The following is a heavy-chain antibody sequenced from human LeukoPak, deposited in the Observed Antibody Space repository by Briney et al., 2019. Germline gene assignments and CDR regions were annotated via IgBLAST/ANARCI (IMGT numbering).Heavy chain of an antibody. D-gene: IGHD3-10*01. CDR3: ARRWSWGS. V-gene: IGHV3-11*01. Sequence: PGGSLRLSCVASGFTFSDYYMTWIRQAPGKGLEWVSLIGTNGDPKYYADSVKGRFTISRDNAKNSVYLQMDSLRADDTALYYCARRWSWGSWGQGALVTVSS. J-gene: IGHJ5*02. CDR1: GFTFSDYY. CDR2: IGTNGDPK.